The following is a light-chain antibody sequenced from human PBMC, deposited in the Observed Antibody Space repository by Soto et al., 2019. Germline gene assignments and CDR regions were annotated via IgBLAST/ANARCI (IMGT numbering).Light chain of an antibody. CDR2: GAS. CDR1: QSVSSTY. J-gene: IGKJ3*01. CDR3: QQYGSSPPGFT. V-gene: IGKV3-20*01. Sequence: EIVLTQSPGTLSLFPGERATLSCRASQSVSSTYFAWYRQKPGQPPSLLIYGASNRATGVPDRFSGSGSGTDFTLTISRMEAEDCAVYYCQQYGSSPPGFTFGPGTTVDIK.